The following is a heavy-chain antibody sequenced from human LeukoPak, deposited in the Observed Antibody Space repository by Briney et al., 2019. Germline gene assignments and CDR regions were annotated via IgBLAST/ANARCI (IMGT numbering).Heavy chain of an antibody. Sequence: SETLSLTCTVSGGSISSYYWSWIRQPPGKGLEWIGYIYYSGSTNYNPSLKSRVTISVDTSKNQFSLKLSSVTAADTAVYYCAREYSSGYFDYWSQGTLVTVSS. CDR1: GGSISSYY. D-gene: IGHD3-22*01. CDR2: IYYSGST. V-gene: IGHV4-59*12. J-gene: IGHJ4*02. CDR3: AREYSSGYFDY.